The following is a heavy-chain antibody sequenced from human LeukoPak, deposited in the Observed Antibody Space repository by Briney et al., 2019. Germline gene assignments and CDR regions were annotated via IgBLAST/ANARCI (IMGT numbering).Heavy chain of an antibody. J-gene: IGHJ1*01. CDR1: GGSISSGAYY. Sequence: KASETLSLTCTVSGGSISSGAYYWSWIRQVPGKGLEWIGYGYFRGNTFYNPSLKGRVTISVDTSNNHFSLQLNSVTAADTAVYYCATFITASAGWSYWGHGTLVTVSS. CDR3: ATFITASAGWSY. D-gene: IGHD6-13*01. CDR2: GYFRGNT. V-gene: IGHV4-31*03.